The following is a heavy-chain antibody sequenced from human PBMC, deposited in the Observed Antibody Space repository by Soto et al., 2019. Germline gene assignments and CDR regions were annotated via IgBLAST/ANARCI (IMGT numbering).Heavy chain of an antibody. J-gene: IGHJ3*02. CDR2: IVVGSGNT. CDR3: ARDLDYGGNSETFYI. D-gene: IGHD4-17*01. CDR1: GFTFTSSA. V-gene: IGHV1-58*02. Sequence: GASVKVSCKASGFTFTSSAMQWVRQARGQRLEWIGWIVVGSGNTNYAQKLQERVSITRDMSTRTAYMELSSLRSEDTAMYYCARDLDYGGNSETFYIWGQGTMVTVSS.